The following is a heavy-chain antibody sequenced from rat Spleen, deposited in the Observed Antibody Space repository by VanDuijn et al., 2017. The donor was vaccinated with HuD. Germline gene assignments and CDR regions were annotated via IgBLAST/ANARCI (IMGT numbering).Heavy chain of an antibody. D-gene: IGHD4-3*01. V-gene: IGHV2-72*01. CDR1: GFSLTSYH. Sequence: QVQLKESGPGPVQPSQTLSLTCTVSGFSLTSYHVSWVRQPPGKSLVWMGTIWAGGNTNYNSAVQSRLSISRDTSKSQVFLKMNSPQPEDTGTYYCVSSSSGGYFDYWGQGVMVTVSS. J-gene: IGHJ2*01. CDR2: IWAGGNT. CDR3: VSSSSGGYFDY.